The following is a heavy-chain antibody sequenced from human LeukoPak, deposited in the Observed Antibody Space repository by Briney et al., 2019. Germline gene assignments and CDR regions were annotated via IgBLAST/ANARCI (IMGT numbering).Heavy chain of an antibody. CDR3: ARAVGYYGSGSYRDYYYYYGMDV. D-gene: IGHD3-10*01. CDR2: IIPILGIA. V-gene: IGHV1-69*04. CDR1: GYTFTGYY. J-gene: IGHJ6*02. Sequence: SVKVSCKASGYTFTGYYMHWVRQAPGQGLEWMGRIIPILGIANYAQKFQGRVTITADKSTSTAYMELSSLRSEDTAVYYCARAVGYYGSGSYRDYYYYYGMDVWGQGTTVTVSS.